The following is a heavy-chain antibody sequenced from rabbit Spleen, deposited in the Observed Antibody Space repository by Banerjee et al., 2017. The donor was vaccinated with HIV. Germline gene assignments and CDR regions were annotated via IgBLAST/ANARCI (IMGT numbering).Heavy chain of an antibody. Sequence: QSLEESGGDLVKPGASLTLTCTASGFSFSTNYYICWVRQAPGKGPEWIGCINIVTGKSVYASWAKGRFIMSRTSSTTVTLQTTSLTAADTATYFCARDLVAVIGWNFNLWGPGTLVTVS. J-gene: IGHJ4*01. CDR2: INIVTGKS. D-gene: IGHD1-1*01. CDR3: ARDLVAVIGWNFNL. V-gene: IGHV1S40*01. CDR1: GFSFSTNYY.